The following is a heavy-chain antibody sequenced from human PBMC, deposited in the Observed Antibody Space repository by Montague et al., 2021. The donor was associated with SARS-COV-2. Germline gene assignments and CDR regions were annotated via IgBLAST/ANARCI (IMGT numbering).Heavy chain of an antibody. CDR1: GDSVAGLRRT. J-gene: IGHJ3*02. Sequence: CAISGDSVAGLRRTSEENTQELQSPYERVGRPYYGYSWNTDYAVSVKSRITISPDTSKNQFSLHLNSVTPEDTAVYYCARGWNYAFDIWSQGTMVTVSS. CDR2: PYYGYSWNT. V-gene: IGHV6-1*01. D-gene: IGHD1-7*01. CDR3: ARGWNYAFDI.